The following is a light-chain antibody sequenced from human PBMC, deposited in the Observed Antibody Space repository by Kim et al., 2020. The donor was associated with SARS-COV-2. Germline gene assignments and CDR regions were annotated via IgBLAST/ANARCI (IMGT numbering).Light chain of an antibody. CDR1: KLGDKY. J-gene: IGLJ2*01. V-gene: IGLV3-1*01. Sequence: VSPGQTARITCSGDKLGDKYVWWYQQKPGQSPVLVIYQDSKRPSGIPERFSGSNSGNTATLTISGTQAMDEADYYCQAWDSSTVVFGGGTQLTVL. CDR3: QAWDSSTVV. CDR2: QDS.